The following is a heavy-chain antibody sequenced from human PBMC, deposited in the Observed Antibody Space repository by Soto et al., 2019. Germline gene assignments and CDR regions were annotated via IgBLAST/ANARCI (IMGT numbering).Heavy chain of an antibody. CDR2: IAPRFGSP. J-gene: IGHJ6*02. CDR1: GGTFSDFA. D-gene: IGHD3-16*01. CDR3: ARDMIQLRLGKYSFNGMDV. Sequence: QVQLVQSGAEMRKPGSSLRVSCKASGGTFSDFAFSWVRQAPGQGLEWMGGIAPRFGSPNYAQKFGGRVTISADTSTSTVYMEVSSLRFDDTAVYFCARDMIQLRLGKYSFNGMDVWGQGTTITVSS. V-gene: IGHV1-69*06.